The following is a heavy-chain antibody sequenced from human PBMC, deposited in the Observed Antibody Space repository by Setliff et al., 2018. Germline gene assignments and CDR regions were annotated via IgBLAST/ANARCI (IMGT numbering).Heavy chain of an antibody. Sequence: ASVKVSCKTSGYTFISYGLSWMRQAPGQGLEWMGWISGYNGNTEYAQNLQGRVTMTMDTSTSTAYMELRSLRSEDTAVYYCARPPNPDYDSSGYYYVDYYYYMDVWGKGTTVTVSS. D-gene: IGHD3-22*01. CDR3: ARPPNPDYDSSGYYYVDYYYYMDV. CDR2: ISGYNGNT. V-gene: IGHV1-18*01. J-gene: IGHJ6*03. CDR1: GYTFISYG.